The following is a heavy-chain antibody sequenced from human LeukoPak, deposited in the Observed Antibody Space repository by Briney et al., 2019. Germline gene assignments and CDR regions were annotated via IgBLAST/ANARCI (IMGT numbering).Heavy chain of an antibody. CDR1: GFTFSSYA. J-gene: IGHJ4*02. Sequence: GGSLRLSCAASGFTFSSYAMSWVRQAPGKGPEWVSDISGSGGSTYYADSVKGRFTISRDNSKNTLYLQMNSLRAEDTAVYYCAKDLVGGDSSGYYYHDYWGQGTLVTVSS. CDR2: ISGSGGST. V-gene: IGHV3-23*01. D-gene: IGHD3-22*01. CDR3: AKDLVGGDSSGYYYHDY.